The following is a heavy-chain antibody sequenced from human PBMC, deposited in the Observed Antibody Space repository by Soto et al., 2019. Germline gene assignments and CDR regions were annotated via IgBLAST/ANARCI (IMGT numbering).Heavy chain of an antibody. D-gene: IGHD7-27*01. Sequence: SETLSLTCTVSGGSLSSYYWSWIRQPPGKGLEWIGYIYHSGSAEYNPSLKSRVTLSVDTSKNQFSLMMRSVPAADTAVYYCARAWGLGREHNWFGPWGQGTLVTVS. CDR1: GGSLSSYY. V-gene: IGHV4-59*01. J-gene: IGHJ5*02. CDR3: ARAWGLGREHNWFGP. CDR2: IYHSGSA.